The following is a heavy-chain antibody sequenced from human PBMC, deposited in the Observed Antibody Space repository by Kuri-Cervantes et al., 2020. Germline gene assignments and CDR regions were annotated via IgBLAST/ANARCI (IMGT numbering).Heavy chain of an antibody. D-gene: IGHD4-17*01. CDR2: ISWNSGSI. Sequence: SPKISCAASGFPFDDYAMHWVQQAPGKGLEWVSGISWNSGSIGHADSVKGRFTISRDNSKNTLYLQMNSLRAEDTAVYYCARGGWDSKPPRRLRFGYFDLWGRGTLVTVSS. CDR1: GFPFDDYA. V-gene: IGHV3-9*01. CDR3: ARGGWDSKPPRRLRFGYFDL. J-gene: IGHJ2*01.